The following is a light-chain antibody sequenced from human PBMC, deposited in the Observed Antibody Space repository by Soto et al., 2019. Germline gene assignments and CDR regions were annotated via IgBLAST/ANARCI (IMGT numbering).Light chain of an antibody. CDR3: QQSYSTPWT. CDR2: GAS. V-gene: IGKV1-39*01. Sequence: DIQMTQSPSSLSASVGDRVTITCRASQSISKDLNWYQQKPGEAPMLLIYGASILQSGVPSRFSGALSGTYFTLTITDLQPEDFATYLCQQSYSTPWTFGLGTKVDI. CDR1: QSISKD. J-gene: IGKJ1*01.